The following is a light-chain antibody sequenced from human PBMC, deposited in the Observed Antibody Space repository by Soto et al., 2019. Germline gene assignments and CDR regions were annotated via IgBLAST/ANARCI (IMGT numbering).Light chain of an antibody. CDR3: CSFAGSNPFPYV. CDR2: EVN. V-gene: IGLV2-23*02. J-gene: IGLJ1*01. CDR1: LSDVVRHKL. Sequence: CVRIPTASVSGSPGQSITISCTGTLSDVVRHKLVSWYQQNPDKAPQLIIYEVNERPSGVSSRFSGSKSGNAAALTVSGLQPDEEADYHCCSFAGSNPFPYVFGTGPKGTV.